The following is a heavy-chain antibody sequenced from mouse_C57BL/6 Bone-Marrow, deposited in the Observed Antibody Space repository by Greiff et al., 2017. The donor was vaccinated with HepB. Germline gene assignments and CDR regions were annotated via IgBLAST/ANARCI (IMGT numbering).Heavy chain of an antibody. J-gene: IGHJ4*01. D-gene: IGHD2-3*01. V-gene: IGHV2-5*01. Sequence: QVQLKESGPGLVQPSQSLSITCTVSGFSLTSYGVHWVRQSPGKGLEWLGVIWRGGSTDYNAAFMSRLSITKDNSKRQVFFKMNSLQADDTAIYYCAKNGGWLPPYYYAMDYWGQGTSVTVSS. CDR3: AKNGGWLPPYYYAMDY. CDR1: GFSLTSYG. CDR2: IWRGGST.